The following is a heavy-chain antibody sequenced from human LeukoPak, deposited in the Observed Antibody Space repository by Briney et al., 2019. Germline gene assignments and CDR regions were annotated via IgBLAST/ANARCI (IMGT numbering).Heavy chain of an antibody. D-gene: IGHD6-13*01. CDR2: IWYDGSNK. CDR3: AKDLKGIAAAGTDWFDP. CDR1: GFTFSSYG. J-gene: IGHJ5*02. V-gene: IGHV3-30*02. Sequence: GGSLRLSCAASGFTFSSYGMHWVRQAPGKGLEWVAVIWYDGSNKYYADSVKGRFTISRDNSKNTLYLQMNSLRAEDTAVYYCAKDLKGIAAAGTDWFDPWGQGTLVTVSS.